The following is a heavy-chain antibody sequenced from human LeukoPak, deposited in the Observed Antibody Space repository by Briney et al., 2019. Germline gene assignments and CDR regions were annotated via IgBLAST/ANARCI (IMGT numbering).Heavy chain of an antibody. V-gene: IGHV3-11*04. CDR1: GFTFSDYY. CDR2: ISRSGSPT. J-gene: IGHJ6*03. CDR3: ARSPWDSRLYMDV. Sequence: GGSLRLSCAASGFTFSDYYMSWIRQAPGKGLEWVSYISRSGSPTYYADSVKGRFTISRDNAKNSLYLQMNSLRVEDTAVYYCARSPWDSRLYMDVWGKGTTVTVSS. D-gene: IGHD1-26*01.